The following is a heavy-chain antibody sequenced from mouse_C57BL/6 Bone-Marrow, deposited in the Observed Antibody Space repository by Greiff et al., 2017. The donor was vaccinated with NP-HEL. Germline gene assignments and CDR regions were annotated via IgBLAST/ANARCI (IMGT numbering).Heavy chain of an antibody. J-gene: IGHJ1*03. CDR2: INPSTGGT. CDR3: ARCFYDYDGGWYFDV. Sequence: VQLQQSGPELVKPGASVKISCKASGYSFTGYYMNWVKQSPEKSLEWIGEINPSTGGTTSNQKFKAKATLTVDKSSSTAYMQLKSLTSEDSAVYYCARCFYDYDGGWYFDVWGTGTTVTVSS. D-gene: IGHD2-4*01. V-gene: IGHV1-42*01. CDR1: GYSFTGYY.